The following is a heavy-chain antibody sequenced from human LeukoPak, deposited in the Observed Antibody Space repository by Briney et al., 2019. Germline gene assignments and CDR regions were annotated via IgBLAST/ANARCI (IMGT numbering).Heavy chain of an antibody. J-gene: IGHJ4*01. D-gene: IGHD4-23*01. Sequence: GASVKVSCKASGYTFTGYYMHWVRQAPGQGLEWMGWINPNSGGTNYAQKFQGRVTMTRDTSISTAYMELSSLKSDDTAVYYCARDTVAWDFDFWGQEPWSPSPQ. CDR3: ARDTVAWDFDF. V-gene: IGHV1-2*02. CDR1: GYTFTGYY. CDR2: INPNSGGT.